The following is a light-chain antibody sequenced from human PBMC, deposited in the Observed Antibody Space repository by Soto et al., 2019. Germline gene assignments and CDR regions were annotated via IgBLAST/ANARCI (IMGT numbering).Light chain of an antibody. J-gene: IGKJ1*01. V-gene: IGKV3D-15*01. CDR3: QQYNNWRT. Sequence: VLTQSPATLSLSPGERATLSCRASRSISTYLAWYQQKPGQAPRLLIFGASDRATGTPDRFSGSGSGTEFTLTISSLQSEDFAVYYCQQYNNWRTFGQGTKVDIK. CDR1: RSISTY. CDR2: GAS.